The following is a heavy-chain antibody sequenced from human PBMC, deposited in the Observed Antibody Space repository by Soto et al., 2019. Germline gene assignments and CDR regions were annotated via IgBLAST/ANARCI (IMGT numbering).Heavy chain of an antibody. CDR2: IDPSDSYT. J-gene: IGHJ4*02. D-gene: IGHD4-17*01. CDR1: GYSFTSYW. V-gene: IGHV5-10-1*01. Sequence: ESLKISCKGSGYSFTSYWISWVRQMPGKGLEWMGRIDPSDSYTNYSPSFQGHVTISADKSISTAYLQWSSLKASDTAMYYCARLTGYGDYEGLGYPIDYWGQGTLVTVSS. CDR3: ARLTGYGDYEGLGYPIDY.